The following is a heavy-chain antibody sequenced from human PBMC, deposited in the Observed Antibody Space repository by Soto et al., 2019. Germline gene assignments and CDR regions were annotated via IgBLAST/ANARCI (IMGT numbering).Heavy chain of an antibody. V-gene: IGHV4-39*01. CDR1: GGSISSSSYY. Sequence: SETLSLTCTVSGGSISSSSYYWGWIRQPPGKGLEWIGSIYYSGSTYYNPSLKSRVTISVDTSKNQFSLKLSSVTAADTAVYYCARHRGYYYGSGDFDYWGQGTLVTVSS. CDR2: IYYSGST. J-gene: IGHJ4*02. D-gene: IGHD3-10*01. CDR3: ARHRGYYYGSGDFDY.